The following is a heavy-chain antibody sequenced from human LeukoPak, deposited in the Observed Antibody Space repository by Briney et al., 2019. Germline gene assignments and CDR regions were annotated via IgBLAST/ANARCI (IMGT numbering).Heavy chain of an antibody. Sequence: TSETLSLTCAVYGGSFSGYYWSWIRQPPGKGLEWIGEINHSGSTNYNPSLRSRVTISLDTSKNQFSLKLSSVTAADTAVYYCARLVRTKAAAGDAAFDIWGQGTVVTVSS. V-gene: IGHV4-34*01. J-gene: IGHJ3*02. CDR1: GGSFSGYY. CDR3: ARLVRTKAAAGDAAFDI. CDR2: INHSGST. D-gene: IGHD2-21*02.